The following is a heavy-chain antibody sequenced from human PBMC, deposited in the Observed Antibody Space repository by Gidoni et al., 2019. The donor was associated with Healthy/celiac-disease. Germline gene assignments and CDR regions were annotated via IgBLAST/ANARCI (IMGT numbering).Heavy chain of an antibody. D-gene: IGHD6-13*01. Sequence: QVQLVQSGAEVKKPGASVKVSCKASGYTFTSYGISWVRQAPGQGLEWMGWISAYNGNTNYAQKLQGRVTMTTDTSTSTAYMELRSLRSDDTAVYYCARDPLSISYSSSWYEISEGWFDPWGQGTLVTVSS. CDR2: ISAYNGNT. V-gene: IGHV1-18*01. J-gene: IGHJ5*02. CDR3: ARDPLSISYSSSWYEISEGWFDP. CDR1: GYTFTSYG.